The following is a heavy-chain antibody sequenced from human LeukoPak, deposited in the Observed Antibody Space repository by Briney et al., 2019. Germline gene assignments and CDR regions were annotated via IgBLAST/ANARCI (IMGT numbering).Heavy chain of an antibody. CDR2: IKQDGSEK. D-gene: IGHD3-22*01. Sequence: GGSLRLSCAASGFTFSSYWMSWVRQAPGKGLEWVANIKQDGSEKYYVDSVKGRFTISRDNAKNSLYLQMNSLRAEDTAVYYCARGRKYYYDSSGYYAIYYFDYWGQGTLVTVSS. CDR1: GFTFSSYW. V-gene: IGHV3-7*01. J-gene: IGHJ4*02. CDR3: ARGRKYYYDSSGYYAIYYFDY.